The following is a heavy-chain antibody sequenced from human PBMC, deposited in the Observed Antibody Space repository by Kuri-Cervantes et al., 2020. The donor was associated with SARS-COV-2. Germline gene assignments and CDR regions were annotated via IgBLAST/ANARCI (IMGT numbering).Heavy chain of an antibody. D-gene: IGHD3-9*01. CDR2: IYHSGST. J-gene: IGHJ3*02. CDR1: GGSLRSGDYY. V-gene: IGHV4-30-2*05. Sequence: SCTVSGGSLRSGDYYWTWVRQPPGKGLEWIGYIYHSGSTYYNPSLKSRVTISVDTSKNQFSLKLSSVTAADTAVYYCARAPFEGDAFDIWGQGTMVTVSS. CDR3: ARAPFEGDAFDI.